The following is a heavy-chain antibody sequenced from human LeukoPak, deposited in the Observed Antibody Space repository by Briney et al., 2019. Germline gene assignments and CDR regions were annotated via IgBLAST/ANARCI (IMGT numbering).Heavy chain of an antibody. V-gene: IGHV4-59*01. CDR2: IYYSGST. CDR3: ARASQYDDFWSGYYPFDY. Sequence: SETLSLTCTVSGGSISSYYWGWIRQPPGKGLEWIGYIYYSGSTNYNPSLKSRVTISVDTSKNQFSLKLSSVTAADTAVYYCARASQYDDFWSGYYPFDYWGQGTLVTVSS. J-gene: IGHJ4*02. D-gene: IGHD3-3*01. CDR1: GGSISSYY.